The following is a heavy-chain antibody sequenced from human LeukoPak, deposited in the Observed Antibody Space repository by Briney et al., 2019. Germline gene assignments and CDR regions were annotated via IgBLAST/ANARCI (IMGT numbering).Heavy chain of an antibody. J-gene: IGHJ4*02. CDR1: GFTFSTYS. CDR2: IGGSTSHI. V-gene: IGHV3-21*01. Sequence: GGSLRLSCAASGFTFSTYSMNWVRQAPGKGLEWVSSIGGSTSHIYYADSVKGRFTISRDNTKNSLYLQMNGLRAEDTAVYFCARRLGDYGGLGFAFWGQGTLVTVPS. CDR3: ARRLGDYGGLGFAF. D-gene: IGHD4-17*01.